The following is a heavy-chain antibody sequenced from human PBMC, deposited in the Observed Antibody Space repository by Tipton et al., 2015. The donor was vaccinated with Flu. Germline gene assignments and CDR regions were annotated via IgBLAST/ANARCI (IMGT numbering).Heavy chain of an antibody. J-gene: IGHJ4*02. CDR2: ISYTGST. D-gene: IGHD3-10*01. CDR1: GASGTRYY. V-gene: IGHV4-59*08. Sequence: GLVKPSETLSLTCSVSGASGTRYYLNWFRQSPGKGPEWIGYISYTGSTNYNPSLRSRVTISGDTSKNQFSLQLNSVTAEDTAVYYCARSPSYSGSGIYPYYFDDWGQGTLVTVSS. CDR3: ARSPSYSGSGIYPYYFDD.